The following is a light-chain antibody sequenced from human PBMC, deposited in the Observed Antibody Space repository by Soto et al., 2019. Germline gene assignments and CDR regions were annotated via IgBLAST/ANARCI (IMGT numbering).Light chain of an antibody. Sequence: EIVLTQSPATLSLSPGERATLSCRASQSVSSYLAWYQQKPGQAPRLLIYDASNRATGIPARFSGSGSGTDFTLTISSLEPEDFAVYYCQQRCNWLTWTFGQVSKVDIK. CDR3: QQRCNWLTWT. CDR2: DAS. J-gene: IGKJ1*01. V-gene: IGKV3-11*01. CDR1: QSVSSY.